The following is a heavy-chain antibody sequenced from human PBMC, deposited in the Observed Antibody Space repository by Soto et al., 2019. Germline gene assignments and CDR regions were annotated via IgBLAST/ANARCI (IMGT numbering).Heavy chain of an antibody. J-gene: IGHJ5*02. D-gene: IGHD2-15*01. CDR2: IIPIFGTA. CDR3: ARESGGGYCSGGSCYFQAGWFDP. V-gene: IGHV1-69*13. CDR1: GGTFSSYA. Sequence: SVKVSCKASGGTFSSYAISWVRQAPGQGLEWMGGIIPIFGTANYAQKFQGRVTITADESTSTAYMELSSLRSEDTAVYYCARESGGGYCSGGSCYFQAGWFDPWGQGTLVTVSS.